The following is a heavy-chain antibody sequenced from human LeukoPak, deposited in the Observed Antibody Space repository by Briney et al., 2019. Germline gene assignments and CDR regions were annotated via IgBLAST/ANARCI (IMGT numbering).Heavy chain of an antibody. CDR1: GFTFSSYA. Sequence: QSGGSLRLSCAASGFTFSSYAMSWVRQAPGKGLEWVSYISSSGSTIYYADSVKGRFTISRDNAKNSLYLQMNSLRAEDTAVYYCASVDYYGSGSYYNSFDPWGQGTLVTVSS. J-gene: IGHJ5*02. D-gene: IGHD3-10*01. CDR2: ISSSGSTI. CDR3: ASVDYYGSGSYYNSFDP. V-gene: IGHV3-48*04.